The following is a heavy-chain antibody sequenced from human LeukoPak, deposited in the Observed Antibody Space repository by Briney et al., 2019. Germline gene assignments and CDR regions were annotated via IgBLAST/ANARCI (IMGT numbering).Heavy chain of an antibody. D-gene: IGHD4-17*01. V-gene: IGHV3-48*01. CDR3: ARVRGPTVTTWYFDL. CDR1: GFTFSTHG. J-gene: IGHJ2*01. Sequence: GGSLRLSCGASGFTFSTHGMIWVRQAPGKGLEWVSYIRPRSATIYYADSVKGRLTISRDDARNSLFLQMHSLRAGDTAVYYCARVRGPTVTTWYFDLWGRGTLVTVSS. CDR2: IRPRSATI.